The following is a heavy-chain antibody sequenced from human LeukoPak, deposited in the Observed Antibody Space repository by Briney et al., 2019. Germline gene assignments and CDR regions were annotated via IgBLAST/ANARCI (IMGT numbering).Heavy chain of an antibody. CDR2: ISAYNGNT. V-gene: IGHV1-18*01. D-gene: IGHD2-8*01. CDR1: GYTFTSYG. J-gene: IGHJ6*03. CDR3: ARAGYCTNGVCWAPYYYYYYMDV. Sequence: ASVKVSCKASGYTFTSYGISWVRQAPGQGLEWMGWISAYNGNTNYVQELQGRVTMTTDTSTSTAYMELRSLRSDDTAVYYCARAGYCTNGVCWAPYYYYYYMDVWGKGTTVTVSS.